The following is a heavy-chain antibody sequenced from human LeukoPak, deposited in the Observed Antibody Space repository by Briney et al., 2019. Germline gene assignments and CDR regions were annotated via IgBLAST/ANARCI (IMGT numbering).Heavy chain of an antibody. Sequence: PSETLSLTCAVSGGSISSGGYSWSWIRQPPGKGLEWIGYIYHSGSTYYNPPLKSRVTISVDRSKNQFSLKLSSVTAADTAVYYCASRGDGYNYYFDYWGQGTLVTVSS. D-gene: IGHD5-24*01. J-gene: IGHJ4*02. CDR3: ASRGDGYNYYFDY. CDR1: GGSISSGGYS. CDR2: IYHSGST. V-gene: IGHV4-30-2*01.